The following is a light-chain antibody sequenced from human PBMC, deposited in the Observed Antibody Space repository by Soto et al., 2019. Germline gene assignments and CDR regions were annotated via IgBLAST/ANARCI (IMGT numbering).Light chain of an antibody. CDR1: QSISRY. V-gene: IGKV3-11*01. Sequence: EIVLTQSPATLSLSPGETATLSCRASQSISRYLAWYQQKPGQAPRLLIYDASIRATGIPARFRGGGSETDFTLTISSLAPEDFAIYYCQQRGTWPRVTFGGGTKVEIE. J-gene: IGKJ4*01. CDR2: DAS. CDR3: QQRGTWPRVT.